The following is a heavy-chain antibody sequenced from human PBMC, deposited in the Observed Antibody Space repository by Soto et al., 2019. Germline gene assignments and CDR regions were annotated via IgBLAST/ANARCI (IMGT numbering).Heavy chain of an antibody. CDR3: AREEGCNGNSCHLRGPCDS. Sequence: GGSLRLSCAASGFTFSLYAIHWVRQAPGKGLEWVAAIWGDGSDKKYADSVKGRFTVSRDNSKNTLYLQMNSLRDEDTAVYFCAREEGCNGNSCHLRGPCDSWGPGNLVTVSS. CDR2: IWGDGSDK. CDR1: GFTFSLYA. J-gene: IGHJ4*02. V-gene: IGHV3-33*01. D-gene: IGHD2-15*01.